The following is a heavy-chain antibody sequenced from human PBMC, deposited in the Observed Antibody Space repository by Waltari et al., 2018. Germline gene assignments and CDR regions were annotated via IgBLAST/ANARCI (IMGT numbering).Heavy chain of an antibody. CDR2: ISYDGSNK. CDR1: GFTFSSYV. D-gene: IGHD2-15*01. CDR3: AKDEYCSGGSCYPAVDY. Sequence: QVQLVESGGGVVQPGRSLRLSCAASGFTFSSYVMHWVRQAPGKGLEWGAVISYDGSNKYYADSVKGRFTISRDNSKNTLYLQMNSLRAEDTAVYYCAKDEYCSGGSCYPAVDYWGQGTLVTVSS. J-gene: IGHJ4*02. V-gene: IGHV3-30*18.